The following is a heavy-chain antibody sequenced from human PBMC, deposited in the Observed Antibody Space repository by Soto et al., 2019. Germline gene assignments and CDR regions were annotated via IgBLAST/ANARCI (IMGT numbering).Heavy chain of an antibody. CDR1: GGSISSGGYY. V-gene: IGHV4-31*03. CDR2: IYYSGST. J-gene: IGHJ4*02. D-gene: IGHD3-22*01. Sequence: PSETLSLTCTVSGGSISSGGYYWSWIRQHPGKGLEWIGYIYYSGSTYYNPSLKSRVTISVDTSKNQFSLKLSTVTAADTAVYYCARDVKSSSGYPYYFDYWGQGTLVTVSS. CDR3: ARDVKSSSGYPYYFDY.